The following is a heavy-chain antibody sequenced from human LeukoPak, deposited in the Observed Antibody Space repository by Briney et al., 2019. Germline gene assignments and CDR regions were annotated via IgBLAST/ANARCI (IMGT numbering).Heavy chain of an antibody. Sequence: ASVKVSCTVSGSTLTKISIDWVRQAPGKGLEWMGSLSPRDGETSHAQKFQGRFNMTADTSTDTAYTEMSSLDSGDTAVYYCATGAMVYDYWGQGTLVIVSS. V-gene: IGHV1-24*01. J-gene: IGHJ4*02. CDR3: ATGAMVYDY. D-gene: IGHD3-10*01. CDR1: GSTLTKIS. CDR2: LSPRDGET.